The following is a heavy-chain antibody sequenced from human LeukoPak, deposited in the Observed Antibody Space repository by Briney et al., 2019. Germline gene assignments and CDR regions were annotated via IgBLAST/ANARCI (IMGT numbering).Heavy chain of an antibody. D-gene: IGHD4-23*01. CDR2: INHSGST. CDR3: ARGRLDYGGKGDIDY. J-gene: IGHJ4*02. Sequence: SETLSLTCAVYGGCFSGYYWSWIRQPPGKGLEWIGEINHSGSTNYNPSLKSRVTISVDTSKNQFSLKLSSVTAADTAVYYCARGRLDYGGKGDIDYWGQGTLVTVSS. CDR1: GGCFSGYY. V-gene: IGHV4-34*01.